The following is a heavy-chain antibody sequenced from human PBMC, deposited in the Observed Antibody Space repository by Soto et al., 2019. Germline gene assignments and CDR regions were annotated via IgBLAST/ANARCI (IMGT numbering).Heavy chain of an antibody. D-gene: IGHD5-18*01. CDR1: GFTFNNYG. CDR3: AKEGIELWSAFDY. V-gene: IGHV3-30*18. Sequence: GGSLRLSCAASGFTFNNYGIHWVRQAPGKGLEWVAVISNDGDDKYYADSVKGRFTISRDNSRNTLYLQMNSLRPEDTAMYYCAKEGIELWSAFDYWGQGTLVTVSS. J-gene: IGHJ4*02. CDR2: ISNDGDDK.